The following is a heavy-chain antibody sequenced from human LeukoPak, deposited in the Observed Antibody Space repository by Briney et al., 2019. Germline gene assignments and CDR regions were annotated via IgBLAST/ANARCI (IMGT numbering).Heavy chain of an antibody. Sequence: PSETLSLTCAVYGGAFSGYYWSWIRQPPGKGLEWIWEINHSGSTNYNPSLKSRVTISVDTSKNQFSLKLSSVTAADTAVYYCARGSLRDFWSGYYPFDYWGQGTLVTVSS. V-gene: IGHV4-34*01. CDR1: GGAFSGYY. D-gene: IGHD3-3*01. CDR3: ARGSLRDFWSGYYPFDY. J-gene: IGHJ4*02. CDR2: INHSGST.